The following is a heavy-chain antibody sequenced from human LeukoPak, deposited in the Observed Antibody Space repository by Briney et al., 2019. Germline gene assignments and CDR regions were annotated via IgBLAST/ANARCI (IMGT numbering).Heavy chain of an antibody. CDR2: IYYSGST. V-gene: IGHV4-30-4*01. Sequence: SETLSLTCTVSGGSISSGDYYWSWIRQPPGKGLEWIGYIYYSGSTYYNPSLKSRVTISVDTSKNQFSLKLSSVTAADTAVYYCARTESNYDSSGYYFDYWGQGTLVTVSS. CDR3: ARTESNYDSSGYYFDY. CDR1: GGSISSGDYY. D-gene: IGHD3-22*01. J-gene: IGHJ4*02.